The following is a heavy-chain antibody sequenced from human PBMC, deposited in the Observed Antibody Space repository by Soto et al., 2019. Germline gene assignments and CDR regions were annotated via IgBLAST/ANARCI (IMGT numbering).Heavy chain of an antibody. CDR3: ARLERVAASRWSFDY. CDR1: GGSISSYY. J-gene: IGHJ4*02. D-gene: IGHD1-1*01. V-gene: IGHV4-59*01. Sequence: SETLSLTCTVSGGSISSYYWSWIRQPPGKGLEWIGYIYYSGSTNYNPSLKRRVTISVDTSKNQFSLKLSSVTAADTAAYYCARLERVAASRWSFDYCGQGTLVTVSS. CDR2: IYYSGST.